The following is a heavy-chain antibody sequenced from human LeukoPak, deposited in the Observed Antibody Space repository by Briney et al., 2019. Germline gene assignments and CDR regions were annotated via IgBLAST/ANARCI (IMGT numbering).Heavy chain of an antibody. CDR3: AKGGWELLFFDY. Sequence: GGSLRLSCAASGFTLSSYAMHWVRQAPGKGLEWVAVISYDGSNKYYADSVKGRFTISRDNSKNTLYLQMNSLRAEDTAVYYCAKGGWELLFFDYWGQGTLVTVSS. V-gene: IGHV3-30-3*01. CDR2: ISYDGSNK. D-gene: IGHD1-26*01. J-gene: IGHJ4*02. CDR1: GFTLSSYA.